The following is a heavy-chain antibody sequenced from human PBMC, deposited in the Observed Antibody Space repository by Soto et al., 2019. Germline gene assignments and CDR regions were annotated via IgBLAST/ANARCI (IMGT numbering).Heavy chain of an antibody. Sequence: SETLRITCALYEGPFDVYYWSWIRQSPGKGLEWIGEINNSGSTKYNPSLKSRVSLSVDTSTKQFSLKMTSMTAADRGVHYCARGVDSWSGYLFWGQGTTVTVSS. CDR3: ARGVDSWSGYLF. J-gene: IGHJ6*01. D-gene: IGHD3-3*01. V-gene: IGHV4-34*01. CDR1: EGPFDVYY. CDR2: INNSGST.